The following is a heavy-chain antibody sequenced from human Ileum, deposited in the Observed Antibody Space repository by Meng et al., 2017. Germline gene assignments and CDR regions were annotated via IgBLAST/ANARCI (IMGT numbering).Heavy chain of an antibody. CDR1: GFTFSDHE. J-gene: IGHJ4*02. Sequence: GGSLRLSCGGSGFTFSDHEMNWVRQAPGKGLEWVSYISSNGKTTYYADSVRGRFTISRDNAKDSLSLQMNNLRVEDTALYYCARVPSYYDPTGLRNYFDHWGQGTLVTVSS. CDR3: ARVPSYYDPTGLRNYFDH. V-gene: IGHV3-48*03. CDR2: ISSNGKTT. D-gene: IGHD3-16*01.